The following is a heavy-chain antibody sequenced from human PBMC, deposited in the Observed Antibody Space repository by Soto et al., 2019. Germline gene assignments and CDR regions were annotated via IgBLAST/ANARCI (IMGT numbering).Heavy chain of an antibody. Sequence: ASVKVSCKASGYTFTSYGISWVRQASGQGLEWMGWISAYNGNTNYAQKLQGRVTMTTDTSTSTAYMELRSLRSNDTAVYYCARGPNYYDSSGYHDYWGQGTLVTVSS. J-gene: IGHJ4*02. CDR3: ARGPNYYDSSGYHDY. CDR2: ISAYNGNT. V-gene: IGHV1-18*01. D-gene: IGHD3-22*01. CDR1: GYTFTSYG.